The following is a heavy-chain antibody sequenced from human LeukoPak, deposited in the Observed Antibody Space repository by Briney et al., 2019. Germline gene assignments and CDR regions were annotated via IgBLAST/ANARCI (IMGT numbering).Heavy chain of an antibody. CDR3: ARDDSSSPGCNY. CDR2: IIPIFGTA. Sequence: SVKVSCKASGGTFSSYAFSWVRQAPGQGLEWMGGIIPIFGTANYAQKFQGRVTITADESTSTAYMELSSLRSEDTAVYYCARDDSSSPGCNYWGQGTLVTVSS. D-gene: IGHD6-6*01. J-gene: IGHJ4*02. V-gene: IGHV1-69*13. CDR1: GGTFSSYA.